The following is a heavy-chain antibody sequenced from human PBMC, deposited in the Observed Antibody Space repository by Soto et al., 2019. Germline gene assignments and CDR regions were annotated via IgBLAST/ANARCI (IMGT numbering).Heavy chain of an antibody. V-gene: IGHV3-33*06. CDR2: IWHDGSEK. CDR1: GFTFNKYG. D-gene: IGHD2-15*01. CDR3: AKVGDRTYCSDGNSAFFDS. Sequence: QVQLVESGGGVVQPGGSLRLSCAASGFTFNKYGIHWVRKAPGKGLEWVAVIWHDGSEKYYADSVKGRFTISRDNSKKMVYLQMKSLRVEDTATYYWAKVGDRTYCSDGNSAFFDSWGQGALVTVSS. J-gene: IGHJ4*02.